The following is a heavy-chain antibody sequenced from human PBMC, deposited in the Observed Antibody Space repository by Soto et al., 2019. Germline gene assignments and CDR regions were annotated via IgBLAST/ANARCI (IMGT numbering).Heavy chain of an antibody. D-gene: IGHD3-22*01. CDR1: GFTFSSYA. J-gene: IGHJ3*02. Sequence: QVQLVEFGGGVVQPGRSLRLSCAASGFTFSSYAMHWVRQAPGKGLEWVAVISYDGSNKYYADSVKGRFTISRDNSQKALYLQMNSLRAEDTAVYYCARVITMIVVVDAFDIWGQGTMVTVSS. V-gene: IGHV3-30-3*01. CDR3: ARVITMIVVVDAFDI. CDR2: ISYDGSNK.